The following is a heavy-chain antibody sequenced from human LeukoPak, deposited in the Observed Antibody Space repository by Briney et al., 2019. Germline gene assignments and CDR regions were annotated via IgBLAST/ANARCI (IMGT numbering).Heavy chain of an antibody. CDR3: ARHTYARPFDS. V-gene: IGHV4-59*08. J-gene: IGHJ4*02. Sequence: SETLSLTCTVSGGPISGSYWSWIRQPPGKGLEWIGYIYYSGDSNYNPSLKSRATISLDTSKNQFSLKVSSVTAADTAIYYCARHTYARPFDSWGRGTLVTVSS. D-gene: IGHD6-6*01. CDR2: IYYSGDS. CDR1: GGPISGSY.